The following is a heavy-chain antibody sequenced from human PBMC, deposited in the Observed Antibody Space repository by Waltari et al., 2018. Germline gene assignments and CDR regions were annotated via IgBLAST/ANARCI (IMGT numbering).Heavy chain of an antibody. J-gene: IGHJ3*02. V-gene: IGHV4-39*07. Sequence: QLHLQESGPGLVKPSETLSLTCTVSGGSISSSSYYWGWIRQPPGKGLEWIGSIYYSGSTYYNPSLKSRVTISVDTSKNQFSLKLSSVTAADTAVYYCARGDYGDYQDAFDIWGQGTMVIVSS. CDR1: GGSISSSSYY. CDR3: ARGDYGDYQDAFDI. CDR2: IYYSGST. D-gene: IGHD4-17*01.